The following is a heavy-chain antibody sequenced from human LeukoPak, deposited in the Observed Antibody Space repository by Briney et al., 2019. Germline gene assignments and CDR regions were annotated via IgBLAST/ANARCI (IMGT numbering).Heavy chain of an antibody. D-gene: IGHD5-24*01. Sequence: SETLSLTCAVYGGSFSGYYWSWIRQPPGKGLEWIGEINHSGSTNYNPSLKSRVTISVDTSKNQFSLKLSSVTAAATAVYYCARGVATTSIDYWGQGTLVTVSS. CDR3: ARGVATTSIDY. CDR1: GGSFSGYY. CDR2: INHSGST. J-gene: IGHJ4*02. V-gene: IGHV4-34*01.